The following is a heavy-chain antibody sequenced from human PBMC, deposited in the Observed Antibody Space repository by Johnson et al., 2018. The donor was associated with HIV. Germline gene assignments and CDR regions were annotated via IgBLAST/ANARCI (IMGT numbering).Heavy chain of an antibody. CDR3: AKDVGDGYNRWGGFDF. D-gene: IGHD5-24*01. J-gene: IGHJ3*01. Sequence: VQLVESGGGVVQPGRSLRLSCAASGFTFSSYAMHWVRQAPGKGLEWVAVISYDGSNKYYADSVKGRFTISRDNSKNTLYLQMTSLRVEDAAVYYCAKDVGDGYNRWGGFDFWGQGTMVTVSS. CDR1: GFTFSSYA. CDR2: ISYDGSNK. V-gene: IGHV3-30*04.